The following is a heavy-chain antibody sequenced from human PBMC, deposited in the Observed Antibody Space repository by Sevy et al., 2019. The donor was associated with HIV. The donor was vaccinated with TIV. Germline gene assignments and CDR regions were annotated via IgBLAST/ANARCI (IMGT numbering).Heavy chain of an antibody. CDR1: GGSFSVYY. CDR3: ARVTSPALGSSPGVDY. Sequence: SEALSRTCAVYGGSFSVYYWSWIRQPPGKGLEWIGEINHSGSTNYNPSLKSRVTISVDTSKNQSSLKLGSVTAADTAVSYCARVTSPALGSSPGVDYWGQGTLVTVSS. J-gene: IGHJ4*02. V-gene: IGHV4-34*01. D-gene: IGHD6-6*01. CDR2: INHSGST.